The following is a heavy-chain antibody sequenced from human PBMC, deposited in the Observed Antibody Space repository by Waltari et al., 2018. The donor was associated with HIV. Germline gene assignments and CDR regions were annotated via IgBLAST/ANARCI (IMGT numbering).Heavy chain of an antibody. D-gene: IGHD3-10*01. J-gene: IGHJ5*02. CDR1: NFSVSGKH. CDR2: IYPDDTT. Sequence: AESGGRLIQPGGSLGLSCTASNFSVSGKHVTWIRQAPGGSLGWVGVIYPDDTTHYADSVSGRFTISRAKSRTTVLLLMNGLFVDDTATYFCATGVRYYGPWGQGTRVTVSS. CDR3: ATGVRYYGP. V-gene: IGHV3-53*01.